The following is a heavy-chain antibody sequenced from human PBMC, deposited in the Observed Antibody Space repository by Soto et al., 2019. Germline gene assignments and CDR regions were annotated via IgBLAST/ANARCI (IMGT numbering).Heavy chain of an antibody. J-gene: IGHJ3*02. V-gene: IGHV1-3*01. CDR1: GYTFTSYA. CDR3: ARGMDTAARPYAFDI. CDR2: INAGNGNT. Sequence: ASVKVSCKASGYTFTSYAMHWVRQAPGQRLEWMGWINAGNGNTKYSQKFQGRVTITRDTSASTAYMELSSLRSEDTAVYYCARGMDTAARPYAFDIWGQGTMVTVSS. D-gene: IGHD5-18*01.